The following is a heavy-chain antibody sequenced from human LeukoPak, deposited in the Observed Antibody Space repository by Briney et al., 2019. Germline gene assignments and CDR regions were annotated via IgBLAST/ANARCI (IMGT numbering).Heavy chain of an antibody. CDR2: IYYSGST. CDR1: GGSVSSGSYY. CDR3: ARSDCSSTSCYGYYYYGMDV. V-gene: IGHV4-61*01. Sequence: SETLSLTCTVSGGSVSSGSYYWSWIRQPPGKGLEWIGYIYYSGSTNYNPSLKSRVTISVDTSKNQFSLKLSSVTAADTAVYYCARSDCSSTSCYGYYYYGMDVWGQGTTVTVSS. D-gene: IGHD2-2*01. J-gene: IGHJ6*02.